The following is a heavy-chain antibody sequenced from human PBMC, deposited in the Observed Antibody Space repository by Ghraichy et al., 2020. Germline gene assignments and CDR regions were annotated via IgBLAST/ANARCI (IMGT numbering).Heavy chain of an antibody. J-gene: IGHJ6*02. D-gene: IGHD2-2*01. CDR1: GFTFSSYA. Sequence: GGSLRLSCAASGFTFSSYAMSWVRQAPGKGLEWVSAISGSGGSTYYADSVKGRFTISRDNSKNTLYLQMNSLRAEDTAVYYCSYCSSTSCYAKKYYYYYYGMDVWGQGPTVTVSS. V-gene: IGHV3-23*01. CDR2: ISGSGGST. CDR3: SYCSSTSCYAKKYYYYYYGMDV.